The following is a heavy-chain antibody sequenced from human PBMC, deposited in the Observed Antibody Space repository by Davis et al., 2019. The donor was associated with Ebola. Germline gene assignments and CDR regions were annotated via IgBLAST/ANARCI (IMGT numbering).Heavy chain of an antibody. CDR3: ARDFRPWQVVYSQFDY. V-gene: IGHV4-30-4*01. D-gene: IGHD2-8*02. J-gene: IGHJ4*02. CDR1: GGSISGGDYF. Sequence: SETLSLTCTVSGGSISGGDYFWSWIRQPPGKGLEWIGYIYHSGNAYYNPSLKSRVTISVDTSKNQFSLRVRSVTAADTAVYYCARDFRPWQVVYSQFDYWGQGTLVTVSS. CDR2: IYHSGNA.